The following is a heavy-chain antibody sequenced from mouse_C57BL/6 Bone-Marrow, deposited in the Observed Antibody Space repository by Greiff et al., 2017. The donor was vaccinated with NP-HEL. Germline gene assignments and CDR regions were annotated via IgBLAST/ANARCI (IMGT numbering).Heavy chain of an antibody. CDR1: GYTFTDYN. CDR2: INPNNGGT. Sequence: EVQLQQSGPELVKPGASVKIPCKASGYTFTDYNMDWVKQSPGKSLEWIGDINPNNGGTIYNQKFKGKATLTVDKSSSTAYMERRSLTSEDTAVYYCARADYYYGSSSAWFAYWGQGTLVTVSA. J-gene: IGHJ3*01. V-gene: IGHV1-18*01. D-gene: IGHD1-1*01. CDR3: ARADYYYGSSSAWFAY.